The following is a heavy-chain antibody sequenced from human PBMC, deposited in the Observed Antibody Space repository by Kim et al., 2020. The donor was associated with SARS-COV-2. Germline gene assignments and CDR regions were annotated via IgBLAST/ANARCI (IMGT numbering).Heavy chain of an antibody. D-gene: IGHD3-9*01. CDR3: ARDHYDILTGYLGY. Sequence: GGSLRLSCAASGFTFSSYAMHWVRQAPGKGLEWVAVISYDGSNKYYADSVKGRFTISRDNSKNTLYLQMNSLRAEDTAVYYCARDHYDILTGYLGYWGQG. V-gene: IGHV3-30-3*01. CDR2: ISYDGSNK. J-gene: IGHJ4*02. CDR1: GFTFSSYA.